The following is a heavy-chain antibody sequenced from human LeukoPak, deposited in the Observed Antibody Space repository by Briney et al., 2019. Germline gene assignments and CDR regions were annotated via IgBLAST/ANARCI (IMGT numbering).Heavy chain of an antibody. CDR1: GFTFDDYA. CDR2: ISWNSGSI. V-gene: IGHV3-9*01. D-gene: IGHD6-13*01. Sequence: GRSLRLFCAASGFTFDDYAMHWVRQAPGKGLEWVSGISWNSGSIGYADSVKGRFTISRDNAKNSLYLQMNSLRAEDTALYYCAKDMAAAGTYYGMDVWGQGTTVTVSS. J-gene: IGHJ6*02. CDR3: AKDMAAAGTYYGMDV.